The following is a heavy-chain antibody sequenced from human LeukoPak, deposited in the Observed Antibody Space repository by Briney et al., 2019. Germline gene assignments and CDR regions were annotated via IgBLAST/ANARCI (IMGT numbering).Heavy chain of an antibody. D-gene: IGHD3-3*01. J-gene: IGHJ4*02. Sequence: SETLSLTCAVYGGSFSGYYWSWIRQPPGKGLEWIGEINHSGSTNYNPSLKSQVTISVDTSKNQFSLKLSSVTAADTAVYYCATHFYDFWSGYSDYWGQGTLVTVSS. CDR3: ATHFYDFWSGYSDY. CDR2: INHSGST. CDR1: GGSFSGYY. V-gene: IGHV4-34*01.